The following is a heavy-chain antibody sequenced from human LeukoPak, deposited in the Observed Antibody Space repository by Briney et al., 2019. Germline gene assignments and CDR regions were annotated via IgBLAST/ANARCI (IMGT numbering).Heavy chain of an antibody. CDR3: AKEKQWLVRSYYYYGMDV. CDR1: GFTFSSYW. V-gene: IGHV3-74*03. CDR2: INDDGNSI. Sequence: GSLRLSCAASGFTFSSYWMHWVRQAPGKGLVWVSRINDDGNSITYTDSVKGRFTISRDNAKNSLYLQMNSLRAEDTALYYCAKEKQWLVRSYYYYGMDVWGQGTTVTVPS. J-gene: IGHJ6*02. D-gene: IGHD6-19*01.